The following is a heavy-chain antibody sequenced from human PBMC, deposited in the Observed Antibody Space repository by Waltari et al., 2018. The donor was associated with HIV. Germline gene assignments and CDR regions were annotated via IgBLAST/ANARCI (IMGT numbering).Heavy chain of an antibody. CDR3: ARAYSGTYRIGDY. V-gene: IGHV3-7*01. J-gene: IGHJ4*02. CDR2: IKQDGNEK. D-gene: IGHD1-26*01. CDR1: GVMFSKYW. Sequence: EVQLVETGGALVQPGGSLRVSCVASGVMFSKYWMTWVRRAPGKGLEWVAKIKQDGNEKNYLDSVKGRFTISRDNAKNSLYLQMNNLRDEDSATYYCARAYSGTYRIGDYWGQGTLVTVSS.